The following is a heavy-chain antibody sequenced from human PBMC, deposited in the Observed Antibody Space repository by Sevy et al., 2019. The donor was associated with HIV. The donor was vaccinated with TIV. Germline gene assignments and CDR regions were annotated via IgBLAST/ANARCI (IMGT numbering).Heavy chain of an antibody. CDR3: VRGGKGYNSPPGGY. CDR2: INPNSGGT. D-gene: IGHD6-13*01. J-gene: IGHJ4*02. V-gene: IGHV1-2*02. Sequence: ASVKVSCKASGYTFTGYYIHWVRQAPGQGLEWMGWINPNSGGTNYAQKFQGRVTMTRDTSISTAYMELSRLRSDDTAVYYCVRGGKGYNSPPGGYWGQGTLVTVSS. CDR1: GYTFTGYY.